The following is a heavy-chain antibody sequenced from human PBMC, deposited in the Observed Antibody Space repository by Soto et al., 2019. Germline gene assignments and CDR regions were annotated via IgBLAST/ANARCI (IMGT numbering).Heavy chain of an antibody. Sequence: QVQLVQSGAAVKKPGSSVKVSCKASGGTFSSYTISWVRQAPGQGLEWMGRIIPILGIANYAQKFQGRVTSTADKSTSTAYMELSSLRSEDTAVYYCVRVGPHERPYYYYGMDVWGQGTTVTVSS. V-gene: IGHV1-69*02. CDR3: VRVGPHERPYYYYGMDV. CDR1: GGTFSSYT. CDR2: IIPILGIA. J-gene: IGHJ6*02. D-gene: IGHD1-26*01.